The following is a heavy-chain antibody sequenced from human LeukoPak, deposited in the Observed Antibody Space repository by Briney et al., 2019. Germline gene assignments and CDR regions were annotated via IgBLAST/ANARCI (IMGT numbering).Heavy chain of an antibody. V-gene: IGHV3-23*01. D-gene: IGHD1-26*01. Sequence: QPGGSLRLSCAASGFTFSSYAMSWVRQAPGKGLEWVSAISGSGGSTYYADSVKGRFTISRDNSKNTLYLQMNSLRAEDTAVYYCARDLGGGSYGPYYFDYWGQGTLVTVSS. CDR3: ARDLGGGSYGPYYFDY. CDR2: ISGSGGST. J-gene: IGHJ4*02. CDR1: GFTFSSYA.